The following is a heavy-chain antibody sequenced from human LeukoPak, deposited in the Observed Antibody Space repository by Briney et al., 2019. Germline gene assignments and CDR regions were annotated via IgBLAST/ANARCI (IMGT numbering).Heavy chain of an antibody. CDR3: ARDESGDSYGLY. Sequence: GGSLRLSCAVSGFTFSSYWMNWVRQAPGKGLEWVANIKQDGSQKYYVDSVRGRFTISRDNAKNSLYLQLNSLRAEDTAVYYCARDESGDSYGLYWGQGTLVTVSS. CDR2: IKQDGSQK. CDR1: GFTFSSYW. D-gene: IGHD5-18*01. J-gene: IGHJ4*02. V-gene: IGHV3-7*05.